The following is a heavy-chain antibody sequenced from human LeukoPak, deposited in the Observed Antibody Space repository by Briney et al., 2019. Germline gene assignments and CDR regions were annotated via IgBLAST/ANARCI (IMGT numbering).Heavy chain of an antibody. CDR2: IWYDGSSK. V-gene: IGHV3-30*02. J-gene: IGHJ4*02. Sequence: PGGSLRLSCAASGFTFSSYSMNWVRQAPGKGLEWVAFIWYDGSSKNYADSVKGRFTISRDNPKNTLYLQMDSLRDEDTAVYYCAKDLHLSSTFPGSDWGQGTLVTVSS. D-gene: IGHD2-2*01. CDR1: GFTFSSYS. CDR3: AKDLHLSSTFPGSD.